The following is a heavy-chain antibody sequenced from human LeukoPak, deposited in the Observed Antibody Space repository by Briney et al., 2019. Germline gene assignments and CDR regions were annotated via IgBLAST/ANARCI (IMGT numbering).Heavy chain of an antibody. CDR3: ARDPADRYSYGYS. V-gene: IGHV3-21*01. CDR2: ISSSSSYI. D-gene: IGHD5-18*01. J-gene: IGHJ4*02. Sequence: PGGSLRLSCAASGFTFSSYSMNWVRQAPGKGLEWVSSISSSSSYIYYADSVKGRFTISRDNAKNSLYLQMNSLRAEDTAVYYCARDPADRYSYGYSWGQGTLVTVSS. CDR1: GFTFSSYS.